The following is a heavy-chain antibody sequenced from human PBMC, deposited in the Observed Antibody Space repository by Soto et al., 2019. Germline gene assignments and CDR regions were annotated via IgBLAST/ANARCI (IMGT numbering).Heavy chain of an antibody. J-gene: IGHJ5*02. V-gene: IGHV1-69*01. CDR3: ARTVRYCSGGSCYWFDP. D-gene: IGHD2-15*01. Sequence: QVQLVQSGAEVKKPGSSVKVSCKASGGTFSSYAISWVRQAPGQGLEWMGGIIPIFGTANYAPKFQGRVTITADESTSTAYMELSSLRSEDTAVYYCARTVRYCSGGSCYWFDPWGQGTLVTVSS. CDR1: GGTFSSYA. CDR2: IIPIFGTA.